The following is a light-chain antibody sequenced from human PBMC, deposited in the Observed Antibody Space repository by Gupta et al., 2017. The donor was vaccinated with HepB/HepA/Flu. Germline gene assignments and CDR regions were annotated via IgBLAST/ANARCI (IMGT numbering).Light chain of an antibody. V-gene: IGKV3-20*01. CDR2: GAS. Sequence: IVLTKSPGTLSLSPGERATLSCRASQSLTNPYLAWYQQQRVQAPRLLIYGASSRANGLPDRFSGSRSGTEFTLTISMRLPEDFAVYYCHQDINSPRTFGQGTKVEIK. CDR3: HQDINSPRT. CDR1: QSLTNPY. J-gene: IGKJ1*01.